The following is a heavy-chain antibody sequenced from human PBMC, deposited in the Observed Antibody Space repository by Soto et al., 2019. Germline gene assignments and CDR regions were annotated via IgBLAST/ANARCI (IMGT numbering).Heavy chain of an antibody. Sequence: ASVKVSCKASGYTFTSYYMHWVRQAPGQGLEWMGRINASDGNTSYAQKFQGRVTITRDTSASTAYMELSSLRSEDTAVYYCATVVRTYYFDYWGQGTLVTVSS. D-gene: IGHD6-6*01. CDR1: GYTFTSYY. CDR2: INASDGNT. V-gene: IGHV1-46*01. J-gene: IGHJ4*02. CDR3: ATVVRTYYFDY.